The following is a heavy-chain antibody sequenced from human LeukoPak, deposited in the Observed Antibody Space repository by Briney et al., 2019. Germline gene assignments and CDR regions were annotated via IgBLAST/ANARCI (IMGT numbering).Heavy chain of an antibody. CDR2: IYTGGTT. D-gene: IGHD6-13*01. CDR1: GFTISSNY. V-gene: IGHV3-53*01. J-gene: IGHJ4*02. CDR3: ASQSSSWYGFDY. Sequence: GGSLRLSCTASGFTISSNYMMWVRQAPGKGLEWVSVIYTGGTTYYADSVKGRFTISRDNSKNTLYLQMNSLRAEDTAVYYCASQSSSWYGFDYWGQGTLVTVSS.